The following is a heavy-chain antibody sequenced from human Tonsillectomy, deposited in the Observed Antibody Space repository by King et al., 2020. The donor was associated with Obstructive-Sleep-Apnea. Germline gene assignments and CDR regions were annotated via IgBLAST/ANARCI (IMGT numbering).Heavy chain of an antibody. V-gene: IGHV3-7*03. D-gene: IGHD3-16*01. J-gene: IGHJ4*02. CDR1: GFTFSNYW. Sequence: QLVQSGGGLVQPGGSLRLSCAASGFTFSNYWMSWVRQAPGKGLELVANIKQDGSEKYYVYSVKGRCTISRDNAKNSLYLQMNSLRAEDTAVYYCARDRGSTSRDYWGQGTLVTVSS. CDR2: IKQDGSEK. CDR3: ARDRGSTSRDY.